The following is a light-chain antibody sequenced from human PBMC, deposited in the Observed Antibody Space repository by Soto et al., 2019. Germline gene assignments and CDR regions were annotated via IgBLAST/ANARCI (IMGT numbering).Light chain of an antibody. CDR2: RAS. Sequence: DIQMTQSPSALSASVGDRVIVTCRASQSISNWLAWYQQKPGKAPNLLIYRASNLESGVPSRFSGSGSGREFTLTITSLQTDDFATYYCQQYNTCPWTFGQGTKVEIK. CDR1: QSISNW. CDR3: QQYNTCPWT. V-gene: IGKV1-5*03. J-gene: IGKJ1*01.